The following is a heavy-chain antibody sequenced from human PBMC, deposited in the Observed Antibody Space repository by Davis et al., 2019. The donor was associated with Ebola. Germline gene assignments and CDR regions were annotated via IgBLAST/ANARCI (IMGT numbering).Heavy chain of an antibody. Sequence: GGSLRLSCAASGFTFSSYAMHWVRQAPGKGLEWVAVISYDGSNKYYADSVKGRFTISRDNSKNTLYLQMNSLRAEDTAVYYCARERSWNWFDPWGQGTLVTVAS. D-gene: IGHD1-26*01. CDR3: ARERSWNWFDP. V-gene: IGHV3-30-3*01. CDR1: GFTFSSYA. J-gene: IGHJ5*02. CDR2: ISYDGSNK.